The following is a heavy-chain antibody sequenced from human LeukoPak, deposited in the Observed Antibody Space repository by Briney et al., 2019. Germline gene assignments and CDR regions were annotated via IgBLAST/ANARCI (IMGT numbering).Heavy chain of an antibody. Sequence: GGSLRLSCAASGFIFSSYAMNWVRQAPGKGLEWVANIRQDGGERSYVDSVKGRFTISRDNAKNSLYLLMNSLKGEDTAVYYCARDVGALGLWGQGTMVTVSS. J-gene: IGHJ3*01. CDR2: IRQDGGER. CDR3: ARDVGALGL. CDR1: GFIFSSYA. V-gene: IGHV3-7*01. D-gene: IGHD1-26*01.